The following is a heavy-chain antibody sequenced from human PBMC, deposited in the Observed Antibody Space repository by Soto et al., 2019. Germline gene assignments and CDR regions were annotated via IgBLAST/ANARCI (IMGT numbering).Heavy chain of an antibody. CDR1: GFTFDDYT. V-gene: IGHV3-43*01. CDR3: AKDIENGRAVVAATGPFDY. D-gene: IGHD2-15*01. CDR2: ISWDGGST. Sequence: DVQLVESGGVVVQPGGSLRLSCAASGFTFDDYTMHWVRQAPGKGLEWVSLISWDGGSTYYADSVKGRFTISRDNSKNSLYLQMNSLRTEDTALYYCAKDIENGRAVVAATGPFDYWGQGTLVTVSS. J-gene: IGHJ4*02.